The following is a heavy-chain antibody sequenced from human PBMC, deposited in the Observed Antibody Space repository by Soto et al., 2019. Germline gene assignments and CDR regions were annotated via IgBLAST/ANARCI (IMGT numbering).Heavy chain of an antibody. CDR1: GDSVSSNSAA. J-gene: IGHJ6*02. CDR3: ARDQVAGTFDYYYYYGMDV. D-gene: IGHD6-19*01. Sequence: SQTLSLTCAISGDSVSSNSAAWNWIRRSPSRGLEWLGRTYYRSKWYNDYAVSVKSRITINPDTSKNQFSLQLNSVTPEDTAVYYCARDQVAGTFDYYYYYGMDVWGQGTTVTVSS. V-gene: IGHV6-1*01. CDR2: TYYRSKWYN.